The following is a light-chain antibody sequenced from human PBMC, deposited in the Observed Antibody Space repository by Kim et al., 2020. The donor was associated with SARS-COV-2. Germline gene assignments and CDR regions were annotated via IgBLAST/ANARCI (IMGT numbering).Light chain of an antibody. Sequence: PGQEAPISCSGGSLNIGSNYVYWYQQFPGTAPKLLIFKNNLRPSGVPDRFFGSKAGTSASLAISGLRTEDEADYYCAAWNGNSWVFGGGTKVTVL. J-gene: IGLJ3*02. CDR2: KNN. CDR3: AAWNGNSWV. CDR1: SLNIGSNY. V-gene: IGLV1-47*01.